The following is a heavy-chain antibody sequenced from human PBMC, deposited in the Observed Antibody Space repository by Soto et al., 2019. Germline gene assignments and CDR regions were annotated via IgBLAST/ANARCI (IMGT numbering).Heavy chain of an antibody. D-gene: IGHD6-13*01. Sequence: EVQLLESGGGLVQPGGSLRLSCAASGFTFSSYAMSWVRQAPGKGLEGVSAISGSGAGTYYADSVKGWFTISRENTKNTLFLQMNSLRAEDTGVYYCASSIAAAGIGMDYWGQGTLVNVSS. V-gene: IGHV3-23*01. CDR1: GFTFSSYA. CDR3: ASSIAAAGIGMDY. CDR2: ISGSGAGT. J-gene: IGHJ4*02.